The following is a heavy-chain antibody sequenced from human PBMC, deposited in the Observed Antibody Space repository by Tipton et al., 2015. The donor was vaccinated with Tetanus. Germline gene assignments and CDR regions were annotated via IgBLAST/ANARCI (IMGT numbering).Heavy chain of an antibody. CDR1: GGSFSNYF. V-gene: IGHV4-34*01. CDR2: ISPSGNT. J-gene: IGHJ3*02. D-gene: IGHD2-15*01. CDR3: ARHGHPSAVVARDASDI. Sequence: TLSLTCAVYGGSFSNYFWRWIRQPPGKGLEWIGEISPSGNTNYNPSLKSRVTIPADTSRNQFSLTLSSVTAADTAVYYCARHGHPSAVVARDASDIWGHGTMVNVSS.